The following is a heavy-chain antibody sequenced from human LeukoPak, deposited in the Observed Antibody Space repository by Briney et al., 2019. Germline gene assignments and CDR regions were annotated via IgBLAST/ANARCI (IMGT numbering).Heavy chain of an antibody. CDR1: GFTFSSYA. CDR2: ISYDGSNK. J-gene: IGHJ4*02. D-gene: IGHD6-19*01. V-gene: IGHV3-30-3*01. Sequence: GGSLRHSCAASGFTFSSYAMHWVRQAPGKGLEWVAVISYDGSNKYYADSVKGRFTISRDNSKNTLYLQMNSLRAEDTAVYYCARDNRGSIAVAGTFDYWGQGTLVTVSS. CDR3: ARDNRGSIAVAGTFDY.